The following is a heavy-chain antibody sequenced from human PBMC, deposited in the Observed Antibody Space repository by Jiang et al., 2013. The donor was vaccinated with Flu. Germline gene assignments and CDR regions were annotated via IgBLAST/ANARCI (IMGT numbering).Heavy chain of an antibody. CDR3: ARAGCLPSRRGDCYMDV. CDR1: GGSISSYY. J-gene: IGHJ6*03. V-gene: IGHV4-4*07. Sequence: TLSLTCTVSGGSISSYYWSWIRQPAGKGLEWIGRIYTSGSTNXNPSLKSRVTMSVDTSKNQFSLKLSSVTAADTAVYYCARAGCLPSRRGDCYMDVWGKGTTVTVSS. D-gene: IGHD3-10*01. CDR2: IYTSGST.